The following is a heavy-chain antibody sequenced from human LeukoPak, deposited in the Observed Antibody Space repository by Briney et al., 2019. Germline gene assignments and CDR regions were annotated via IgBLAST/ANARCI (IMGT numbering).Heavy chain of an antibody. J-gene: IGHJ3*02. CDR2: IYSGST. D-gene: IGHD5-18*01. Sequence: SETLSLTCTVSGVSISSSSYYWGWIRQPPGKGLEWIGSIYSGSTYYNPSLKSRVTISVDTSKNQFSLKLSSVTAADTAVYYCASADNQGGYSYGLRTSDAFDIWGQGTMVTVSS. CDR3: ASADNQGGYSYGLRTSDAFDI. CDR1: GVSISSSSYY. V-gene: IGHV4-39*07.